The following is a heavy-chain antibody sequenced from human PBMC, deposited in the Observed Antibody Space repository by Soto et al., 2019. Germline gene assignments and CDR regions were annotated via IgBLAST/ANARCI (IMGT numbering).Heavy chain of an antibody. CDR2: IIAIPDIT. V-gene: IGHV1-69*08. D-gene: IGHD3-3*01. CDR1: GGTFSTYI. CDR3: ARDRITTRGDAFDL. J-gene: IGHJ3*01. Sequence: QVQLVQSGAEVRKPGSSVKVSCKAPGGTFSTYIISWVRQAPGQGLEWMGRIIAIPDITNYAQKFQGRVTVTADRSTSRAYMELTSLKSEDTAVYYCARDRITTRGDAFDLWGQGTMVTVSS.